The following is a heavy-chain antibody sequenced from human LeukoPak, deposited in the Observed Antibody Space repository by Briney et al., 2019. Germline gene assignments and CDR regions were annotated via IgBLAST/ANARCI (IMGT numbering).Heavy chain of an antibody. D-gene: IGHD3-10*02. V-gene: IGHV3-30*04. Sequence: GGSLRLSCAASGFTFSTYAMHWVRQAPGKGLGWVAVISYDGSNKYYADSVKGRFTISRDISKNTLYLQMNSLRAEDTAMYYCSRDMSPAMDVWGKGTTVTVSS. CDR3: SRDMSPAMDV. J-gene: IGHJ6*04. CDR1: GFTFSTYA. CDR2: ISYDGSNK.